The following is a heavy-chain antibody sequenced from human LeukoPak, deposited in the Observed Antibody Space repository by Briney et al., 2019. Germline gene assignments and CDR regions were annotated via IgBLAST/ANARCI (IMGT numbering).Heavy chain of an antibody. J-gene: IGHJ3*02. CDR1: GYTFTSYT. Sequence: SSVKVSCKAAGYTFTSYTLNWVRHGPGQGLEWMGWINTNTGNPTYAQGFTGRFVFSLDTSVSTAYLQISSLKAEDTAVYYCPRAPGAFDIWGQGTMVTVSS. CDR3: PRAPGAFDI. CDR2: INTNTGNP. V-gene: IGHV7-4-1*02.